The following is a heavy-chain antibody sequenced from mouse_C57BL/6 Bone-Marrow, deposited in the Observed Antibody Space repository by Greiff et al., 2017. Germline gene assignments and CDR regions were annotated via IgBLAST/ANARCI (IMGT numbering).Heavy chain of an antibody. V-gene: IGHV2-4*01. Sequence: VQRVESGPGLVQPSQSLSITCTVSGFSLTSYGVHWVRQPPGKGLEWLGVIWSGGSTDYNAAFISRLSISKDNSKSQVFFKMNSLQADDTAIYYCAKNYGSSPWFAYWGQGTLVTVSA. D-gene: IGHD1-1*01. CDR2: IWSGGST. J-gene: IGHJ3*01. CDR1: GFSLTSYG. CDR3: AKNYGSSPWFAY.